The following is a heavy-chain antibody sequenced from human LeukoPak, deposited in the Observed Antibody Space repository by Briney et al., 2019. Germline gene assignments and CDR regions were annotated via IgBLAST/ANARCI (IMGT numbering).Heavy chain of an antibody. V-gene: IGHV1-8*01. CDR3: ATQTRRWERPTYYYYYMDV. CDR1: GYTFTSYD. D-gene: IGHD1-26*01. J-gene: IGHJ6*03. CDR2: MNPNSGNT. Sequence: ASVKVSCKASGYTFTSYDINWVRQATGQGLEWMGWMNPNSGNTGYAQKFQGRVTMTRNTSISTAYMELSSLRSEDTAVYYCATQTRRWERPTYYYYYMDVWGKGTTVTVSS.